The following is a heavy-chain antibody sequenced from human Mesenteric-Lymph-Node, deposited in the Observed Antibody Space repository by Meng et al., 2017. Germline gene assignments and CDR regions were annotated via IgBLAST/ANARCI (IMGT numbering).Heavy chain of an antibody. D-gene: IGHD3-9*01. CDR1: GFTFSSNW. CDR2: IKEDGSRK. V-gene: IGHV3-7*01. CDR3: ARDFTLGDATWSALRYFDWTLSDAFDI. J-gene: IGHJ3*02. Sequence: GESLKISCAASGFTFSSNWMNWVRQAPGKGLEWVANIKEDGSRKYYVDSVKGRFTISRDNARNSLYLQMNSLRDEDTAVYYCARDFTLGDATWSALRYFDWTLSDAFDIWGQGTMVTVSS.